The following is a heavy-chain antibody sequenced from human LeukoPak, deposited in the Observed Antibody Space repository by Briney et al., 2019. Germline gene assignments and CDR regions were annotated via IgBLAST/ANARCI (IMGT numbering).Heavy chain of an antibody. V-gene: IGHV1-46*01. Sequence: GASVKVSCKASGYTFTSYYMHWVRQAPGQGLEWMGIINPSGGSTSYAQKFQGRVTMTRNTSISTAYMELSSLRSEDTAVYYCARLKARRVRGLLSYYYYYYMDVWGKGTTVTISS. CDR1: GYTFTSYY. J-gene: IGHJ6*03. CDR3: ARLKARRVRGLLSYYYYYYMDV. CDR2: INPSGGST. D-gene: IGHD4-23*01.